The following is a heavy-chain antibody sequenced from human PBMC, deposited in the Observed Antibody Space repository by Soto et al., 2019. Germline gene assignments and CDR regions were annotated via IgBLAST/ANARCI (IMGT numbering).Heavy chain of an antibody. CDR2: ISYDGSNK. CDR1: GFTFSSYG. V-gene: IGHV3-30*18. D-gene: IGHD1-26*01. J-gene: IGHJ6*02. CDR3: AKDVVVGATTGLGDYYYYYGMDV. Sequence: SLRLSGAGSGFTFSSYGMHWVRQAPGKGLEWVAVISYDGSNKYYADSVKGRFTISRDNSKNTLYLQMNSLRADDTAVYYCAKDVVVGATTGLGDYYYYYGMDVWGQGTTVTVSS.